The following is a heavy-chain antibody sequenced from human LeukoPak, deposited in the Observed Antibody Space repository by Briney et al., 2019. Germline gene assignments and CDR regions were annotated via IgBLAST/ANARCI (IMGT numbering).Heavy chain of an antibody. CDR1: GYTFTGYY. J-gene: IGHJ5*02. CDR3: ARERSSAFDP. CDR2: INPNSGGT. Sequence: ASVKVSCKASGYTFTGYYMHWVRQAPGQGLEWMGWINPNSGGTNYAQKFQGRVTMTRDTFISTAYMELSSLRSEDMAVYYCARERSSAFDPWGQGTLVTVSS. V-gene: IGHV1-2*02. D-gene: IGHD4-17*01.